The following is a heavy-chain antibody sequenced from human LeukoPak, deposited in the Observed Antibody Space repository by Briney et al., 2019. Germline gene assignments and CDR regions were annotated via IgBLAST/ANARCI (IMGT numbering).Heavy chain of an antibody. J-gene: IGHJ3*02. Sequence: ASVKVSCKASGFTFTSSAMQWVRQARGQRLEWIGWIVVGSGNTNYVQKFQERVTITRDMSTSTAYMELSSLRSEDTAVYYCAADPGYYDSSGYSDAFDIWGQGTMVTVSS. CDR2: IVVGSGNT. D-gene: IGHD3-22*01. CDR3: AADPGYYDSSGYSDAFDI. V-gene: IGHV1-58*02. CDR1: GFTFTSSA.